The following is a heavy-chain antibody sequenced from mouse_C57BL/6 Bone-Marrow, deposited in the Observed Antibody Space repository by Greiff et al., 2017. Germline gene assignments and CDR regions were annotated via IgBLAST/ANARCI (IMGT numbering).Heavy chain of an antibody. D-gene: IGHD2-4*01. CDR2: IDPETGGT. J-gene: IGHJ3*01. V-gene: IGHV1-15*01. Sequence: VQVVESGAELVRPGASVTLSCKASGYTFTDYEMHWVKQTPVHGLEWIGAIDPETGGTAYNQKFKGKAILTADKSSSTAYMELRSLTSEDSAVYYCTRAYDYDVGFAYWGQGTLVTVSA. CDR1: GYTFTDYE. CDR3: TRAYDYDVGFAY.